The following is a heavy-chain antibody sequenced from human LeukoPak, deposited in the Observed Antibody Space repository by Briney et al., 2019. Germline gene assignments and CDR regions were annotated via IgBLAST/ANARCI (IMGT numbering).Heavy chain of an antibody. CDR3: ARVLEDQQLGQLFDY. CDR2: ISASGRST. D-gene: IGHD6-13*01. CDR1: GFTFSRHA. J-gene: IGHJ4*02. Sequence: PGGSLRLSCAASGFTFSRHAMSWVRQAPGKGLEWVSSISASGRSTYYADSVKGRFTISRDNAKNSLYLQMNSLRAEDTAVYYCARVLEDQQLGQLFDYWGQGTLVTVSS. V-gene: IGHV3-23*01.